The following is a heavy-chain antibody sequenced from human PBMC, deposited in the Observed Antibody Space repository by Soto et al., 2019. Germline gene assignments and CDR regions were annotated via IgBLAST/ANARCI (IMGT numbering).Heavy chain of an antibody. V-gene: IGHV3-21*01. CDR2: ISSSSSYI. CDR1: GFTFSSYS. J-gene: IGHJ4*02. D-gene: IGHD6-13*01. CDR3: ARAVCSSSYYDY. Sequence: RGSLILSCAASGFTFSSYSMKWVRQAPGKGPEWVSSISSSSSYISYAASVKGRFTISRENAKNSLYLQMRSLTAEDTTVYYCARAVCSSSYYDYWGQGTLDTVSS.